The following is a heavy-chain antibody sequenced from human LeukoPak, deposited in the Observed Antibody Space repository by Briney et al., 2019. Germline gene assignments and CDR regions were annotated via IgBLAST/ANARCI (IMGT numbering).Heavy chain of an antibody. CDR3: AAGDPIYFEY. J-gene: IGHJ4*02. Sequence: SETLSLTCSVSGDSISSYYWSWIRQPPGKGLEWIGYVYYSGSNNYNPSLKSRVTISLDTSKNQFSLKLSSVIAADTAVYYCAAGDPIYFEYWGQGILVTVSS. CDR2: VYYSGSN. CDR1: GDSISSYY. V-gene: IGHV4-59*08. D-gene: IGHD4-17*01.